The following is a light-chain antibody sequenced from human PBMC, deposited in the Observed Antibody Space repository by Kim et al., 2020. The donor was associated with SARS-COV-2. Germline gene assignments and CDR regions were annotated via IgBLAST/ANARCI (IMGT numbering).Light chain of an antibody. Sequence: DIQLTQSPSFLSASVGDRVIITCRASQGISSYLAWYQQKPGKAPKLLIYAASTLQSGVPSRFSGSGSGTEFTLTISSLQPEDFATYYCQQLNSYPRFTFGPGTKVDIK. J-gene: IGKJ3*01. CDR3: QQLNSYPRFT. CDR1: QGISSY. CDR2: AAS. V-gene: IGKV1-9*01.